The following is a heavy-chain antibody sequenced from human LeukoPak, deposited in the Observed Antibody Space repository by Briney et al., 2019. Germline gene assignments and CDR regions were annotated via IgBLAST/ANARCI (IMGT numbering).Heavy chain of an antibody. D-gene: IGHD3-22*01. CDR2: ISSSGSTI. CDR3: ARGGHYYDSSGYIANY. CDR1: GFTFSDYY. V-gene: IGHV3-11*04. Sequence: SGGSVRLSCAASGFTFSDYYMSWIRQAPGKGLQWVSYISSSGSTIYYADSVKGRFTISRDNAKNSLYLQMNSLRAEDTAVYYCARGGHYYDSSGYIANYWGQGTLVTVSS. J-gene: IGHJ4*02.